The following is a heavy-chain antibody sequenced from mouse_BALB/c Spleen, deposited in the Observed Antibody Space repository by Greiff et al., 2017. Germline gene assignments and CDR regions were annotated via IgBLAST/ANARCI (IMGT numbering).Heavy chain of an antibody. CDR3: ARSGNFYPY. CDR1: GYAFSSSW. CDR2: IYPGDGDT. Sequence: VQLQQSGPELVKPGASVKISCKASGYAFSSSWMNWVKQRPGQGLEWIGRIYPGDGDTNYNGKLKGKATLTADKSSSTAYMQLSSLTSVDSAVYFCARSGNFYPYWGQGTTLTVSS. D-gene: IGHD2-1*01. V-gene: IGHV1-82*01. J-gene: IGHJ2*01.